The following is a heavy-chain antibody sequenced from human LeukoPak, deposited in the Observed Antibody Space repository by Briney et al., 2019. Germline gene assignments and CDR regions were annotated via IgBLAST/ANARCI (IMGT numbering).Heavy chain of an antibody. Sequence: ASVKVSCKASGYTFTSYGISWVRQAPGQGLEWMGWISAYNGNTNYAQKLQGRVTMTTDTSTSTAYMELGSLRSDDTAVYYCARVFCGGGRVCYYMDVWGKGTTVTVSS. J-gene: IGHJ6*03. CDR1: GYTFTSYG. V-gene: IGHV1-18*01. D-gene: IGHD2-21*01. CDR3: ARVFCGGGRVCYYMDV. CDR2: ISAYNGNT.